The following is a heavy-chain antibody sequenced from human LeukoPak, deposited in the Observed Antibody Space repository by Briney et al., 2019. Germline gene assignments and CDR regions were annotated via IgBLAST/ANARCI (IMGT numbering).Heavy chain of an antibody. V-gene: IGHV3-9*01. CDR1: GFTFDDYA. CDR2: ISWNSGSI. Sequence: SLRLSCAASGFTFDDYAMHWVRQAPGKGLEWVSGISWNSGSICYADSVKGRFTISRDNAKKSLYLSINSLIAEDDALDLXXXXXXGPDQAFSHWGQGTLVTVSS. J-gene: IGHJ4*02. CDR3: XXXXXGPDQAFSH.